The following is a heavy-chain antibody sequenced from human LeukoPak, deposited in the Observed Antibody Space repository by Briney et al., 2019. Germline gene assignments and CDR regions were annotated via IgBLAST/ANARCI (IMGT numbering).Heavy chain of an antibody. V-gene: IGHV3-7*01. D-gene: IGHD6-13*01. CDR2: INQDGSEK. Sequence: GASLRLSCTASGFTLSNFWMSWVRQAPGKGLEWVANINQDGSEKYYVDSMKGRFTISRDNAKNSLYLQMNSLGAEDTAVYYCARVAGEIPAGDYWGQGTLVTVSS. CDR3: ARVAGEIPAGDY. CDR1: GFTLSNFW. J-gene: IGHJ4*02.